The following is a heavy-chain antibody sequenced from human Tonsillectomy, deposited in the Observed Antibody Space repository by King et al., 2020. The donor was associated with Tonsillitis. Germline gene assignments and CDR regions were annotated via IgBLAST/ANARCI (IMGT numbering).Heavy chain of an antibody. CDR1: GFTFSDCG. CDR3: AKEGGAQYCSSVSCSADY. D-gene: IGHD2-2*01. CDR2: ISYEGSDK. J-gene: IGHJ4*02. Sequence: VQLVESGGGVVQPGRSLRLSCAASGFTFSDCGLHWVRQAPGKGLDWVAAISYEGSDKDYGDSVRGRFTISRDNSRNTLYLQVNSLSADDTAVYYCAKEGGAQYCSSVSCSADYWGQGTLVTVSS. V-gene: IGHV3-30*18.